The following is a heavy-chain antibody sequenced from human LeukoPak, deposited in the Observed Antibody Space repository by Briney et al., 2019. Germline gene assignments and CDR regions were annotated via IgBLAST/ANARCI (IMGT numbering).Heavy chain of an antibody. CDR3: ARNDYCDPPFDY. Sequence: WDPLSLLCSVWGGSISRYYWRWLREPTGEGVEWIGYIYYSGTTNYSPSLKSRVTISVDTSKNQFSLNLSSVTAADTAVYYCARNDYCDPPFDYWGQGTLVTVSS. CDR2: IYYSGTT. V-gene: IGHV4-59*07. D-gene: IGHD4-11*01. J-gene: IGHJ4*02. CDR1: GGSISRYY.